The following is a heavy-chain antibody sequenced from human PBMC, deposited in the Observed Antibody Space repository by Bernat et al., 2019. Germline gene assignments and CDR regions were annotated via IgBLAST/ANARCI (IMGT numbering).Heavy chain of an antibody. CDR3: SRSDGVHDYAYDYYGMDV. CDR2: IRSKANSYAT. J-gene: IGHJ6*02. D-gene: IGHD4-17*01. CDR1: GFTFSGPA. V-gene: IGHV3-73*01. Sequence: EVQLVESGGGLVQPGGSLKLTCAASGFTFSGPAMYWVRQASGKGLEWIGRIRSKANSYATAYAASVKGRFTISRDDSKNTAFLQMNSLKTEDTAVYYCSRSDGVHDYAYDYYGMDVWGQGTTVTVSS.